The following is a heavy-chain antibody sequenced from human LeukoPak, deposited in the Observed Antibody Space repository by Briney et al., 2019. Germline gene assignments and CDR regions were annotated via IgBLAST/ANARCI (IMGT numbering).Heavy chain of an antibody. CDR2: IKSDGSNT. Sequence: GGSLRLSCAASGFTFRTYGMHWVRQAPGKGLVWVSRIKSDGSNTNYADSVKGRFTIPRDNAKNTLPLQMNSLRAEDTAVYYCARGGYYGSGRYYFDSWGQGTLVTVSS. CDR3: ARGGYYGSGRYYFDS. D-gene: IGHD3-3*01. CDR1: GFTFRTYG. J-gene: IGHJ4*02. V-gene: IGHV3-74*01.